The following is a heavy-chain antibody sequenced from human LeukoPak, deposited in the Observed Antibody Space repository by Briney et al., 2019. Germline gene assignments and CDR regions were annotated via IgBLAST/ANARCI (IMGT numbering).Heavy chain of an antibody. CDR2: IYPGDSDT. V-gene: IGHV5-51*01. D-gene: IGHD2-2*01. CDR1: GYSFTSYW. CDR3: ARGSDIVVVPAAYDAFDI. J-gene: IGHJ3*02. Sequence: GESLKISCKGSGYSFTSYWIGWVRQMPGKGLEWMGIIYPGDSDTRYSPSFQGQVTISADKSISTAYLQWSSLKASDTAMYYCARGSDIVVVPAAYDAFDIWGQGTTVTVSS.